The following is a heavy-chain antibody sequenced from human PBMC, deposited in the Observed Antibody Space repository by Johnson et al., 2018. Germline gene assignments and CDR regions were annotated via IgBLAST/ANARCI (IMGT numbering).Heavy chain of an antibody. CDR2: ISYDGSNK. CDR3: AKAPVGVLGEGAEYFQH. J-gene: IGHJ1*01. D-gene: IGHD3-16*01. V-gene: IGHV3-30-3*01. Sequence: QVQLVQSGGGVVQPGRSLRLSCAASGFTFSSYAIHWVRQAPGKGLEWVAFISYDGSNKYYADSVKGRFSISRDNSKNTLYLQMNSLRVEDTAVYYCAKAPVGVLGEGAEYFQHWGQGTLVTVSS. CDR1: GFTFSSYA.